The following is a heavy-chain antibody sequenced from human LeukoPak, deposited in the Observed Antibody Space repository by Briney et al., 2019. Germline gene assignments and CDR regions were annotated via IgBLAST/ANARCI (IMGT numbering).Heavy chain of an antibody. V-gene: IGHV3-48*04. J-gene: IGHJ4*02. CDR3: ARAYGGNADY. D-gene: IGHD4-23*01. Sequence: GGSLRLSCAASGFAFSSYGMNWVRQAPGKGLEWVSYISSSSSTIYYADSVKGRFTISRDNAKNSLYLQMNSLRAEDTAVYYCARAYGGNADYWGQGTLVTVSS. CDR1: GFAFSSYG. CDR2: ISSSSSTI.